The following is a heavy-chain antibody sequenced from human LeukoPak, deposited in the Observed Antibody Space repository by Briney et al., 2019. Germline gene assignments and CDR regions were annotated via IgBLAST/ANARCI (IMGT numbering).Heavy chain of an antibody. J-gene: IGHJ4*02. CDR2: ISGSGGST. CDR1: GFTFSSYA. Sequence: PGGSLRLSCAASGFTFSSYAMSWVRQAPGKGLEWVSAISGSGGSTYYADSVKGRFTISRDNSKNTLYLQMNSLRAEDTAVYYCAMALWSGTMYFDYWGQGTLVTVSS. CDR3: AMALWSGTMYFDY. D-gene: IGHD3-3*01. V-gene: IGHV3-23*01.